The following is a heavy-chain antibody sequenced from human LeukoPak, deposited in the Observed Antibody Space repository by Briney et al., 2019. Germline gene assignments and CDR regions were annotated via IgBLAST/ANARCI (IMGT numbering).Heavy chain of an antibody. Sequence: GGSLRLSCAASGFTVSSNYMSWVRQAPGKGLEWVSVFYSGGSTYYADSVKGRFTISRDNSKNTLYLQMNSLRAEDTAVYYCARDVSTYYDYADYWGQGTLVTVSS. V-gene: IGHV3-66*01. CDR3: ARDVSTYYDYADY. CDR1: GFTVSSNY. D-gene: IGHD3-16*01. J-gene: IGHJ4*02. CDR2: FYSGGST.